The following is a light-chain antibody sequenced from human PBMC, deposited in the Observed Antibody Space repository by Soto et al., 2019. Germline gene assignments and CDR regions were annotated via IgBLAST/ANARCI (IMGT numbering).Light chain of an antibody. J-gene: IGKJ4*01. CDR3: QQYGSSPPFT. Sequence: EIVLTQSPGTLSLSPGERATLSCRASHSISSSYLAWYQQKPGQAPRLLIYGASSRATGIPDRFSGSGSGTDFTLTISRLEPEDFAVYYCQQYGSSPPFTFGVGTKVEIK. V-gene: IGKV3-20*01. CDR1: HSISSSY. CDR2: GAS.